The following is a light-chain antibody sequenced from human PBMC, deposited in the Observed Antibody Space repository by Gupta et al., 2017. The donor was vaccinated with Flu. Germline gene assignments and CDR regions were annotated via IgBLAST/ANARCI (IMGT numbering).Light chain of an antibody. J-gene: IGKJ2*01. CDR1: QSISSY. CDR3: QQSYSRDT. Sequence: SPSSLSAYVGDRVTITGRASQSISSYVNWYQQKPGKATKRLIYAASSLQSGVQSRCSGSGSGTDFTLTIRSVQPEDFATYYCQQSYSRDTFGQGTKLEIK. CDR2: AAS. V-gene: IGKV1-39*01.